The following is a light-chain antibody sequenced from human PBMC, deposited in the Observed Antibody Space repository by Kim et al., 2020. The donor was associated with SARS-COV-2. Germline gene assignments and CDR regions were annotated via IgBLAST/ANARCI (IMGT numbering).Light chain of an antibody. CDR2: AAS. J-gene: IGKJ2*01. CDR3: QQTYSNVYT. CDR1: QTISRY. Sequence: SASVGDSVTISCRASQTISRYLNWYHQKTGKAPPLLIYAASGLQSGVPSRFSGSGSGTNFTLTISSLQPEDFATYYCQQTYSNVYTFGQGTRVDI. V-gene: IGKV1-39*01.